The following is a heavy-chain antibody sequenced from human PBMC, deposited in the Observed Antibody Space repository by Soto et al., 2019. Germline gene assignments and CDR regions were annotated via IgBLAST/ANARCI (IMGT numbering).Heavy chain of an antibody. CDR1: GFIADDYA. Sequence: EVQLVESGGGLVQPGRSLRLSCVASGFIADDYAMHWVRQAPGKGLEWVSGISSNSATIYYADSVKGRFTISRDNAKNSLFLQMNSLRPEDTAFYYCVKDMKWGGMTTIHYFDSWGQGTLVTVSS. J-gene: IGHJ4*02. CDR3: VKDMKWGGMTTIHYFDS. V-gene: IGHV3-9*02. CDR2: ISSNSATI. D-gene: IGHD4-17*01.